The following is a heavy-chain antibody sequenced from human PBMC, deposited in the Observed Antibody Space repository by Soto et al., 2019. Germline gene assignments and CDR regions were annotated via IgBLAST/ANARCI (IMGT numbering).Heavy chain of an antibody. Sequence: ATVKVSCKASGYAFTGNYMHWVRQAPGQGLEWMGWINPNSGGTSYAQKFQGWVTMTRDTSISTAYMELRRLRSDDTAVYYCARSSIVRYFDWSHYAMDVWGQGTTVTVSS. CDR1: GYAFTGNY. CDR2: INPNSGGT. V-gene: IGHV1-2*04. D-gene: IGHD3-9*01. J-gene: IGHJ6*02. CDR3: ARSSIVRYFDWSHYAMDV.